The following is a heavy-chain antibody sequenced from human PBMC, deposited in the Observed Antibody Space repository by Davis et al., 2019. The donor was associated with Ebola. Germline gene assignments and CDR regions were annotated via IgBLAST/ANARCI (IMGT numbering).Heavy chain of an antibody. V-gene: IGHV3-7*01. J-gene: IGHJ4*02. Sequence: GESLKISCAASGFTFSSYWMSWVRQAPGKGLEWVANIKQDGSEKYYVDSVKGRFTISRDNAKNSLYLQMNSLRAEDTAVYYCAKQRWQQSYYFDNWGQGTLVTVSS. CDR2: IKQDGSEK. CDR3: AKQRWQQSYYFDN. CDR1: GFTFSSYW. D-gene: IGHD5-24*01.